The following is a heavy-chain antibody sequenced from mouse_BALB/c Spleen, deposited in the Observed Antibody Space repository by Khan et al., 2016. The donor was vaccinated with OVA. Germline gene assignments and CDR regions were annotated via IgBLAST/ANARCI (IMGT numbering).Heavy chain of an antibody. CDR1: GFNIKDYY. D-gene: IGHD2-12*01. J-gene: IGHJ2*01. Sequence: VQLQQSGTELVRPGALVRLSCTASGFNIKDYYIHWVKQRPDQGLEWIGWIDPENGNTIYDPKFQGKASITADQSSNTAYLQLSSLTSEDTAVYYCPRSILLCLDYWGQGTTLTVSS. CDR2: IDPENGNT. CDR3: PRSILLCLDY. V-gene: IGHV14-1*02.